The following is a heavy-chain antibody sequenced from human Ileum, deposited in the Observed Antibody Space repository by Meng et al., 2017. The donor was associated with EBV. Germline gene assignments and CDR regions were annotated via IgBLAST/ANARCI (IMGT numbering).Heavy chain of an antibody. CDR3: ARSDEGYCSGGSCYGGGFDY. D-gene: IGHD2-15*01. V-gene: IGHV4-4*02. CDR1: GGCISSSNW. Sequence: VQVQVAVPGLVKPSGTLSLPCAVSGGCISSSNWWSWVRQTPGKGLEWIGEIYHSGSTNYNPSLKSRVTISVDKSKNQFSLKLSSVTAADTAVYYCARSDEGYCSGGSCYGGGFDYWGQGTLVTVSS. J-gene: IGHJ4*02. CDR2: IYHSGST.